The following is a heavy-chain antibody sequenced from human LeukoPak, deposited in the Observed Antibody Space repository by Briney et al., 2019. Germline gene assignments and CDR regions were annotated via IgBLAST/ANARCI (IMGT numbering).Heavy chain of an antibody. D-gene: IGHD1-26*01. CDR1: GFMFSDFA. Sequence: GGSLRLACAVSGFMFSDFAMHWVHQAPGKGLEYVSGISSDGDSTYFANSVKGRFTISRGNSKNTLYLQMGSLRAEDMGIYYCARQYSGSYYEAFDYWGQGTLVTVSS. CDR2: ISSDGDST. V-gene: IGHV3-64*01. CDR3: ARQYSGSYYEAFDY. J-gene: IGHJ4*02.